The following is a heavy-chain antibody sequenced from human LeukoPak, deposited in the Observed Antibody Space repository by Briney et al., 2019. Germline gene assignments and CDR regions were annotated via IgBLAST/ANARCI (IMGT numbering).Heavy chain of an antibody. Sequence: SETLSLTCVVSGYSISSDYFWGWIRQPPGKGLEWIGYIYYSGSTYYNPSLKSRITISVDTSKNQFSLKVSSVTAADTAVYFCVREYSSSWSYYFDYWGQGTLVTVSS. CDR3: VREYSSSWSYYFDY. CDR2: IYYSGST. V-gene: IGHV4-30-4*08. J-gene: IGHJ4*02. D-gene: IGHD6-13*01. CDR1: GYSISSDYF.